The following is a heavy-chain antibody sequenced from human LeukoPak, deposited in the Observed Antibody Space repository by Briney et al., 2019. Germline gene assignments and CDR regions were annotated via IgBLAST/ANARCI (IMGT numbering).Heavy chain of an antibody. Sequence: PSQTLSLTCTVSGGSISSGGYYWSWTRQHPGKGLEWIGYIYYSGSTYYNPSLKSRVTISVDTSKNQFSLKLSSVTAADTAVYYCARAPQEEPPPHHYYYYGMDVWGQGTTVTVSS. CDR2: IYYSGST. V-gene: IGHV4-31*03. CDR3: ARAPQEEPPPHHYYYYGMDV. J-gene: IGHJ6*02. CDR1: GGSISSGGYY. D-gene: IGHD1-26*01.